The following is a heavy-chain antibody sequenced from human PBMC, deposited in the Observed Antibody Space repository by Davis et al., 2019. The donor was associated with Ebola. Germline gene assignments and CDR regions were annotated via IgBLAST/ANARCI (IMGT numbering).Heavy chain of an antibody. D-gene: IGHD3-22*01. Sequence: ASVKVSCKASGYTFTNYYMHWVRQAPGQGLEWMGMINPNDGRTIYAQKFQGRVTMTRDTSISTAYMELNTLRSDDTALYYCARLTMIPTAVDFDSWGQGTLVTVSS. J-gene: IGHJ4*02. V-gene: IGHV1-46*01. CDR1: GYTFTNYY. CDR3: ARLTMIPTAVDFDS. CDR2: INPNDGRT.